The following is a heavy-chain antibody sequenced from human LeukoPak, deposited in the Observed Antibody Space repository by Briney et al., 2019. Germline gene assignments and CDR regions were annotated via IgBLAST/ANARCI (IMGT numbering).Heavy chain of an antibody. V-gene: IGHV3-33*06. CDR3: AKAKDSMVRGVHYYYGMDV. CDR1: GITFNA. D-gene: IGHD3-10*01. CDR2: TWYDGRNK. Sequence: PGTSLRLSCAAPGITFNAIPWVRQAPGKGLEWVALTWYDGRNKYYADSVKGRFTISIDNSKNMVYLHMNSLRADDTAVYYCAKAKDSMVRGVHYYYGMDVWGKGTTVTVSS. J-gene: IGHJ6*04.